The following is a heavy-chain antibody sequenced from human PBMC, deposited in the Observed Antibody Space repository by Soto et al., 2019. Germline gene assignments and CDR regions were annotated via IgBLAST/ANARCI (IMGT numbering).Heavy chain of an antibody. J-gene: IGHJ4*02. V-gene: IGHV3-33*01. Sequence: GGSLRLSCAASGFTFSSYGMHWVRQAPGKGLEWVAVIWYDGSNKYYADSVKGRFTISRDNSKNTLYLQMNSLRAEDTAVYYCAREGEQQLEEDFDYWGQGTLVTVSS. CDR2: IWYDGSNK. D-gene: IGHD6-13*01. CDR3: AREGEQQLEEDFDY. CDR1: GFTFSSYG.